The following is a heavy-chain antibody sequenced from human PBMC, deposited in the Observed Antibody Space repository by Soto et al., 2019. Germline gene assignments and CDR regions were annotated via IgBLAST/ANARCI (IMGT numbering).Heavy chain of an antibody. CDR2: INSDGSGSI. V-gene: IGHV3-74*01. Sequence: PGGSLRLSCAASGFTFSNYWMHWVRQTPGKGLVWVSRINSDGSGSISYADSVKGRFTISRDNARNTLYLQMNSLRAEDTAVYYCAKDITIFGVVINAMDVWGKGTTVTV. D-gene: IGHD3-3*01. CDR3: AKDITIFGVVINAMDV. J-gene: IGHJ6*03. CDR1: GFTFSNYW.